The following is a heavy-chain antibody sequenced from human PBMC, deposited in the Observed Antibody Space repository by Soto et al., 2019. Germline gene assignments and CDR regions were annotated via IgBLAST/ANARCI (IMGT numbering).Heavy chain of an antibody. J-gene: IGHJ3*02. CDR2: IDNSGST. CDR3: ARVPDYGDYLTVGENHHDAFDI. Sequence: QVQLQESGPGLVKPSQTLSLTCTVSGGSISSGGYYWSWIRQHPGKGLEWIGYIDNSGSTNYNPSPKRRVTRSVVTSKNQFSLKLSSVTAADTAVYYCARVPDYGDYLTVGENHHDAFDIWGQGTMVTVSS. D-gene: IGHD4-17*01. CDR1: GGSISSGGYY. V-gene: IGHV4-31*03.